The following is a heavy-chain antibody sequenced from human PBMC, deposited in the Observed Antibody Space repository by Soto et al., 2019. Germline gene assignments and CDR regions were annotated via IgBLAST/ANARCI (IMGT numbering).Heavy chain of an antibody. J-gene: IGHJ6*03. D-gene: IGHD5-18*01. CDR2: IFPGDSDT. Sequence: GESLKISCKGSGYSFASYWIGWVRQMPGKGLEWMGIIFPGDSDTRYSPSFQGQVTISADKSTSTAYLQWNSLKASDTAMYYCAKARVRDYYYYYMDVWGTGTTVTVSS. CDR3: AKARVRDYYYYYMDV. V-gene: IGHV5-51*01. CDR1: GYSFASYW.